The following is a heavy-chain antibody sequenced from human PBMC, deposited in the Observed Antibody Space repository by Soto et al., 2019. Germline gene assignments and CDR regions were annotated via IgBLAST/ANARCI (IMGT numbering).Heavy chain of an antibody. D-gene: IGHD1-26*01. CDR1: GFTFSSYA. J-gene: IGHJ3*02. V-gene: IGHV3-23*01. CDR3: AKEDEVGATCLGAFDI. CDR2: ISGSGGST. Sequence: EVQLLESGGGLVQPGGSLRLSCAASGFTFSSYAMSWVRQAPGKGLEWVSAISGSGGSTYYADSVKGRFTISRDNSKNTLYLKRNSVRAGDRALYYCAKEDEVGATCLGAFDIGGQGTMVPVSS.